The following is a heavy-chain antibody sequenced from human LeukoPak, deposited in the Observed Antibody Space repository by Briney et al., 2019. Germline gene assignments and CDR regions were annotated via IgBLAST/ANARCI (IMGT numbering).Heavy chain of an antibody. D-gene: IGHD2-2*01. V-gene: IGHV3-30*03. CDR2: ISYDGSNK. Sequence: GGSLRLSCAASGFTFSSYGMHWVRQAPGKGLEWVAVISYDGSNKYYADSVKGRFTISRDNSKNTLYLQMNSLRAEDTAVYYCARESCSGTSCYLYDFWGQGTLVTVSS. J-gene: IGHJ4*02. CDR3: ARESCSGTSCYLYDF. CDR1: GFTFSSYG.